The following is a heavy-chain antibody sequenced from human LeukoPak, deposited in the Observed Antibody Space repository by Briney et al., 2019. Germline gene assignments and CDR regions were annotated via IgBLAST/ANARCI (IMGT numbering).Heavy chain of an antibody. Sequence: GGSLRLSCAAFGFTFSNYAMTWVRQAPGKGLEWVSGVSVSGDITYYADSVKGRFTISRDNSKKTLYLQMSSLRAEDTAVYYCATRPRELLSGIPWGQGTMVTVSS. V-gene: IGHV3-23*01. J-gene: IGHJ3*01. CDR1: GFTFSNYA. CDR3: ATRPRELLSGIP. D-gene: IGHD1-26*01. CDR2: VSVSGDIT.